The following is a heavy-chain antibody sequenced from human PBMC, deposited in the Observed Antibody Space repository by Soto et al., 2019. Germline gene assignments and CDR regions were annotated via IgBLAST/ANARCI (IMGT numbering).Heavy chain of an antibody. D-gene: IGHD3-3*01. CDR1: GFTFSSYS. J-gene: IGHJ6*02. CDR3: ARDQRITIFGVVIKKYGMDV. Sequence: GGSLRLSCAASGFTFSSYSMNWVRQAPGKGLEWVSSISSSSSYIYYADSVKGRFTTSRDNAKNSLYLQMNSLRAEDTAVYYCARDQRITIFGVVIKKYGMDVWGQGTTVTVSS. CDR2: ISSSSSYI. V-gene: IGHV3-21*01.